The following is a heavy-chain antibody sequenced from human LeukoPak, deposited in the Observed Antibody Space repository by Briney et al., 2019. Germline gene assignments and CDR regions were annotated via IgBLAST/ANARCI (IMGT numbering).Heavy chain of an antibody. V-gene: IGHV3-43*01. CDR2: ISWDGGST. CDR1: GFTFDDYT. CDR3: AKEWETDAFDI. Sequence: GGSLRLSCAASGFTFDDYTMHWVRQAPGKGLEWVSLISWDGGSTYYADSAKGRFTISRDNSKNSLYLQMNSLRTEDTALYYCAKEWETDAFDIWGQGTMVTVSS. D-gene: IGHD1-26*01. J-gene: IGHJ3*02.